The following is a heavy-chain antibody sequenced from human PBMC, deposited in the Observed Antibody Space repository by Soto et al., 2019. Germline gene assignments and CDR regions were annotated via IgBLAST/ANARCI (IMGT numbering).Heavy chain of an antibody. V-gene: IGHV4-59*01. CDR2: IYYSGST. CDR1: GGSIGIYY. J-gene: IGHJ4*02. Sequence: PSETVSLVCTGSGGSIGIYYWSWIRQPPGKGLEWIGYIYYSGSTNYNPSLKSRVTISVDTSKNQFSLKLSSVTAADTAAYYCAVWFGELKPSGFDYWGQGTLVTVS. CDR3: AVWFGELKPSGFDY. D-gene: IGHD3-10*01.